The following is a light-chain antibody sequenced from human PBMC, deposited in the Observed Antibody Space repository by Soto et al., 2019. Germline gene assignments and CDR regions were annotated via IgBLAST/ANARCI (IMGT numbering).Light chain of an antibody. CDR1: QSVSNF. CDR2: ETD. V-gene: IGKV3-11*01. CDR3: QQRCNWPPT. Sequence: EIVLTQSPATLSLSPGETATLSCRASQSVSNFLAWYQQKPGQAPRLLIYETDHRATGIPDRFSGSGSGTDFALTITSLEPEDFAVYHCQQRCNWPPTFCQGSNLEIK. J-gene: IGKJ2*01.